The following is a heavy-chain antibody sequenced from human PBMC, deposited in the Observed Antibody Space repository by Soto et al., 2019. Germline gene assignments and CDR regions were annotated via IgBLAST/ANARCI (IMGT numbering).Heavy chain of an antibody. CDR2: ISNSGGGT. D-gene: IGHD3-22*01. Sequence: EVQLLESGGGLVQPGGSLRLSCAASGFTFSSYAMSWVRQAPGKGLEWVSVISNSGGGTYYADAVKGRFTISRDNSNNTLYLQTNSLRAEDTAVYYCAKDLVASNYYHSSASTLDYWGQGTLVTVSS. CDR3: AKDLVASNYYHSSASTLDY. CDR1: GFTFSSYA. J-gene: IGHJ4*02. V-gene: IGHV3-23*01.